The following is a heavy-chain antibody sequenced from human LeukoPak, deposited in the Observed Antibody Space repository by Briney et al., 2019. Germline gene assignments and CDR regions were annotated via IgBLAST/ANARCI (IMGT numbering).Heavy chain of an antibody. CDR2: IYYSGST. Sequence: PSETLSLTCTVSGGSISSYYWSWIRQPPGKGLEWIGYIYYSGSTNYNPSLKSRVTISVDTSKNQFSLKLSSVTAADTAVYYCATGHPLYAIVLDYWGQGTLVTVSS. V-gene: IGHV4-59*01. CDR3: ATGHPLYAIVLDY. J-gene: IGHJ4*02. D-gene: IGHD2-8*01. CDR1: GGSISSYY.